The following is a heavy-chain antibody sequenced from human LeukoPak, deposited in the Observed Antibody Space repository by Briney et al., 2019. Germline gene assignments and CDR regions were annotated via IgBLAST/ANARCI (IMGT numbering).Heavy chain of an antibody. CDR2: ISSSSSYI. CDR1: GFTFSSYS. Sequence: GGSLRLSCAASGFTFSSYSMNWVRQAPGKGLEWVSSISSSSSYIYYADSVKGRFTISRDNAKNSLYLQMNSLRAEDTAMYYCAIDIVATSDYWGQGTLVTVSS. CDR3: AIDIVATSDY. V-gene: IGHV3-21*01. J-gene: IGHJ4*02. D-gene: IGHD5-12*01.